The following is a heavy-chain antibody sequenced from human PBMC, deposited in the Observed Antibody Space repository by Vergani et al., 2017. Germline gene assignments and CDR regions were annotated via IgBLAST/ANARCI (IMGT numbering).Heavy chain of an antibody. CDR1: GFTFRNYA. D-gene: IGHD3-9*01. J-gene: IGHJ6*02. CDR2: ISDNGGTT. Sequence: EVQLLESGGGLAQPGGSLRLSCAASGFTFRNYAMTWVRQAPGKGLEWVSIISDNGGTTYYADSVKGRFTISRDNSMDTLYLQMNSLRAEDTAVYFCARVMYRDEASTGYRLEGMDIWGQGTTVTISS. V-gene: IGHV3-23*01. CDR3: ARVMYRDEASTGYRLEGMDI.